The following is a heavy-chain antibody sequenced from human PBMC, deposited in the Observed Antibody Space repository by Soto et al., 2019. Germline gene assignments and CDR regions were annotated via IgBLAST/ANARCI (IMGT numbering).Heavy chain of an antibody. J-gene: IGHJ3*02. V-gene: IGHV1-8*01. CDR1: GYTFTSYD. CDR3: ARRGDCSGGSCYLDAFDI. Sequence: ASVKVSCKASGYTFTSYDINWVRQATGQGLEWMGWMNPNSGNTGYAQKFQGRVTMTRNTSISTAYMELSSLRSEDTAVYYCARRGDCSGGSCYLDAFDIWGQGTMVTVSS. D-gene: IGHD2-15*01. CDR2: MNPNSGNT.